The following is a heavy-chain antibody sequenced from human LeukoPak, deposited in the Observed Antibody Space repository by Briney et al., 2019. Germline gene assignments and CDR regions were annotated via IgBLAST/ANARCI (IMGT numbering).Heavy chain of an antibody. D-gene: IGHD2-15*01. CDR3: ARSPYCSGGSCYRLGY. CDR2: INHSGST. J-gene: IGHJ4*02. CDR1: GGSISSYY. Sequence: SETLSLTCTVSGGSISSYYWSWIRQPPGKGLEWIGEINHSGSTNYNPSLKSRVTISVDTSKNQFSLKLSSVTAADTAVYYCARSPYCSGGSCYRLGYWGQGTLVTVSS. V-gene: IGHV4-34*01.